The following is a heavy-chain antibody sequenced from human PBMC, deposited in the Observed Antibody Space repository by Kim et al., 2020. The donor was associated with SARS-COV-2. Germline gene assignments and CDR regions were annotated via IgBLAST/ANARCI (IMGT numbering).Heavy chain of an antibody. V-gene: IGHV1-8*01. J-gene: IGHJ5*02. CDR3: ARGGSSWSNWFDP. Sequence: YAKKFQGRVTVTRNTSINTAYMELSSLRSDDTAVYYCARGGSSWSNWFDPWGQGAQVTVSS. D-gene: IGHD6-13*01.